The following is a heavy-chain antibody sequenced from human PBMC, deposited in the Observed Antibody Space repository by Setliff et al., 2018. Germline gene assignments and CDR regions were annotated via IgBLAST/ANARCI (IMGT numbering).Heavy chain of an antibody. CDR2: ISAYNGNT. CDR1: GYTFTSYG. J-gene: IGHJ4*02. Sequence: GASVKVSCKASGYTFTSYGISWVRQAPGQGLEWMGWISAYNGNTNYAQKLQGRVTMTTDTSTSTAYMELRSLRSDDTAVYYCARMSHCSGGSCYSGYWGQGTLVTVSS. V-gene: IGHV1-18*01. D-gene: IGHD2-15*01. CDR3: ARMSHCSGGSCYSGY.